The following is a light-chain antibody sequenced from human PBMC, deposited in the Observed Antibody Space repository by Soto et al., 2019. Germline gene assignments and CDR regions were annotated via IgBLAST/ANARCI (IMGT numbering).Light chain of an antibody. J-gene: IGKJ5*01. V-gene: IGKV3-11*01. CDR1: QFLSSY. CDR3: QQRSNWPPIT. Sequence: VLTLSPAALSLAPGERATLSCRASQFLSSYLAWYQQNPGQPPRLLIYDTSNRATGIPARFSGSRSGTDFTLTISSLEPEDFAVYYCQQRSNWPPITFGQGTRLEIK. CDR2: DTS.